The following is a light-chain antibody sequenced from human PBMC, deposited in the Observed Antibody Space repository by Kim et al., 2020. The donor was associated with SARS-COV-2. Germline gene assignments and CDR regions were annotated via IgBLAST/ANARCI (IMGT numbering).Light chain of an antibody. CDR3: QTWGTGIRVV. Sequence: SVKLTCTLSSGHSSYAIAWQHQQPEKGPRYLMKLNSDGSHSKGDGIPDRFSGSSSGAERYLTISSLQSEDEADYYCQTWGTGIRVVFGGGTQLTVL. CDR2: LNSDGSH. V-gene: IGLV4-69*01. J-gene: IGLJ2*01. CDR1: SGHSSYA.